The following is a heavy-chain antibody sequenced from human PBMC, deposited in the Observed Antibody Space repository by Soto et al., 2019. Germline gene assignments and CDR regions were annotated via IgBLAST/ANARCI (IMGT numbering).Heavy chain of an antibody. V-gene: IGHV3-23*01. CDR1: GFTFSSYA. Sequence: GSLRLSCVAAGFTFSSYAMSWVRQSPGKGLEWVSAITDSGGDTYHGDSVKGRFTISRDNSKNTLYLQMNGLKAEDTAVYYCAKGSASSRPYYFDYWGQGTLVTVSS. D-gene: IGHD6-13*01. J-gene: IGHJ4*02. CDR3: AKGSASSRPYYFDY. CDR2: ITDSGGDT.